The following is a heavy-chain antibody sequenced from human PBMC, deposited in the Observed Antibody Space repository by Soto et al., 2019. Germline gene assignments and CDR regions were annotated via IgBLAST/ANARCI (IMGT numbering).Heavy chain of an antibody. V-gene: IGHV1-69*06. CDR3: ARGVYGSGNYYTGPSAFDI. CDR2: TIPVFNTA. Sequence: QVQLEQSGAEVKKPGSSVKVSCKASGGTLSDHGVSWLRQAPGQGLEWMGGTIPVFNTAKYAQKFQGRVTITADKFTNIAYMELSGLRSEDTAFYYCARGVYGSGNYYTGPSAFDIWGRGTTVIVSS. J-gene: IGHJ3*02. D-gene: IGHD3-10*01. CDR1: GGTLSDHG.